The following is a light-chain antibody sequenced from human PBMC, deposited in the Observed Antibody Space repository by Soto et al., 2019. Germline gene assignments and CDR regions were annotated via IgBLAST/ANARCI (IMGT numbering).Light chain of an antibody. V-gene: IGKV3-20*01. CDR1: QSVSSSY. J-gene: IGKJ2*01. Sequence: EIVLTQSPGTLSLSPGERATLSCRGSQSVSSSYLAWYQQKPGQAPRLLIYGASTRATGIPDRFSGSGSVTDFTLTISRLEPEDFAVYYCQQYGSSPLTFGQGTKVDIK. CDR3: QQYGSSPLT. CDR2: GAS.